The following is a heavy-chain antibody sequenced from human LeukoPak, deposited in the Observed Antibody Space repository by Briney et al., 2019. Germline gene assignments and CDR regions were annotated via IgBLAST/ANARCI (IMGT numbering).Heavy chain of an antibody. D-gene: IGHD2-2*01. J-gene: IGHJ4*02. CDR3: ARGGSSTSCMKY. CDR1: GFTFSSYA. Sequence: GGSLRLSCTTSGFTFSSYALSWVRQAPGKGLEWVSGIRVSGSTYYPDSVTGRFTISRVNSENTLYLQMNSLRAEVTAVYYCARGGSSTSCMKYWGQGTLVTVSS. CDR2: IRVSGST. V-gene: IGHV3-23*01.